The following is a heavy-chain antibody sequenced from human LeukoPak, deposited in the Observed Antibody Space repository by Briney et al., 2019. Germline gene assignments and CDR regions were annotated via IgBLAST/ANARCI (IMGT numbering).Heavy chain of an antibody. Sequence: GGSLRLSCAASGFTFSSYSMNWVRQAPGKGLEWVSSISSSSSYIYYADSVKGRFTISRDSAKNSLYLQMNSLRAEDTAVYYCARESTSYYDSSGYPYWGQGTLVTVSS. V-gene: IGHV3-21*01. CDR2: ISSSSSYI. CDR1: GFTFSSYS. D-gene: IGHD3-22*01. J-gene: IGHJ4*02. CDR3: ARESTSYYDSSGYPY.